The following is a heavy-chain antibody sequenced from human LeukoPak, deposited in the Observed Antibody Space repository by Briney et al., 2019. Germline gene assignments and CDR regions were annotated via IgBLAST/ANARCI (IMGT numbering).Heavy chain of an antibody. J-gene: IGHJ4*02. CDR3: AKDADILTGCFDY. CDR1: GFTFSSYG. V-gene: IGHV3-33*06. CDR2: IWYDGSNK. D-gene: IGHD3-9*01. Sequence: PGRSLRLSCAASGFTFSSYGMHWVRQAPGKGLEGVAVIWYDGSNKYYADSVKGRFTISRDNSKNPLYLQMNRLRAEDTAVYYCAKDADILTGCFDYWGQGTLVTVSS.